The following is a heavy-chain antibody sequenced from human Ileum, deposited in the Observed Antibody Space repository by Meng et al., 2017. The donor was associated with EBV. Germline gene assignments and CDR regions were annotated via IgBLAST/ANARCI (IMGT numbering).Heavy chain of an antibody. CDR2: IKYDGSDK. V-gene: IGHV3-30-3*01. CDR3: VRDRYPTEQWLGRDYFDY. J-gene: IGHJ4*02. D-gene: IGHD6-19*01. Sequence: QVRLGGCVGGVVQPGRSLRLACAASGFTFSNYAMHWVRQAPGKGLEWVAAIKYDGSDKWYAGSVKGRFTMSRDNSKNTLYLQMNSLTSEDTAVYYCVRDRYPTEQWLGRDYFDYWGQGTLVTVSS. CDR1: GFTFSNYA.